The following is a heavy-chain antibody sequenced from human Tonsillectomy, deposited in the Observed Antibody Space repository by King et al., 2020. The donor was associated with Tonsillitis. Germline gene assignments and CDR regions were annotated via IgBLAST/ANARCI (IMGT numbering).Heavy chain of an antibody. CDR3: ARVRDGANSEDY. CDR1: GGSISSSSYY. CDR2: IYYSGST. D-gene: IGHD4-23*01. J-gene: IGHJ4*02. Sequence: QLQESGPGLVKPSETLSLTCTVSGGSISSSSYYWGWIRQPPGKGLEWIGTIYYSGSTYYNPSLKSRVTISVDRSTNQLSLKLRSVTAADTAVYYCARVRDGANSEDYWGQGTLVTVS. V-gene: IGHV4-39*01.